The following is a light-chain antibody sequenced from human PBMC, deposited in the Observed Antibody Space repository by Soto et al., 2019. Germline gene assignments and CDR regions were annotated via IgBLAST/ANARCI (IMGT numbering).Light chain of an antibody. J-gene: IGKJ2*01. CDR1: QSVSASY. CDR3: QQYSGSPPGYV. CDR2: DVT. Sequence: EIVLTQSPGTLSLSPGERATLSCRASQSVSASYLAWYQQKPGQSPRLLIYDVTNRAAGIPDRFSGSGSGTDFTLTINSLEPEDVAIYFCQQYSGSPPGYVFGQGTKLEIK. V-gene: IGKV3-20*01.